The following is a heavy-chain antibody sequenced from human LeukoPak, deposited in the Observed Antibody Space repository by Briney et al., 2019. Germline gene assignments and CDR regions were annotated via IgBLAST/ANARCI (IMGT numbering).Heavy chain of an antibody. CDR1: GFTFSSYS. V-gene: IGHV3-21*01. D-gene: IGHD3-22*01. Sequence: GGSLRLSCAASGFTFSSYSMNWVRQAPGKGLEWVSSISSSSSYIYYADSLKGRFTISRDSAKHSLYLQMNSLRAEDTAVYYCAREAYDSSSFDYWGQGTLVTVSS. J-gene: IGHJ4*02. CDR3: AREAYDSSSFDY. CDR2: ISSSSSYI.